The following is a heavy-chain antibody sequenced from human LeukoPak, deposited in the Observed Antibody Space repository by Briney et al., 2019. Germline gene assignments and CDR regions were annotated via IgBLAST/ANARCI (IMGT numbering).Heavy chain of an antibody. D-gene: IGHD3-16*01. V-gene: IGHV3-30*03. CDR1: GFSLSAYG. CDR3: TRLPVKSPMIHLDAFDV. J-gene: IGHJ3*01. CDR2: TSSDGSSR. Sequence: PGGSLRLSCAASGFSLSAYGMDWVRQAPGKGLEWVALTSSDGSSRYAESVKGRFTISRDNSKNMLFLQMNSLRAEDTALYYCTRLPVKSPMIHLDAFDVWGQGTMVTVSS.